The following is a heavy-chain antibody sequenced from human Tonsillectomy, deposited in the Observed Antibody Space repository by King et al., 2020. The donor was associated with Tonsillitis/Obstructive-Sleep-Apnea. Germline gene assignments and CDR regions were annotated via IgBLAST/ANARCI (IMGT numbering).Heavy chain of an antibody. CDR2: ISYDGSNK. V-gene: IGHV3-30*04. Sequence: VQLVESGGGVVQPGRSLRLSCAASGFTFSSYAMHWVRQAPGKGLEWVAVISYDGSNKYYADSVKGRFTISRDNSKNTLYLQMNSLRAEDTAVYYCARDPGSSSIPHAFDIWGQGTMVTVSS. D-gene: IGHD6-13*01. CDR1: GFTFSSYA. J-gene: IGHJ3*02. CDR3: ARDPGSSSIPHAFDI.